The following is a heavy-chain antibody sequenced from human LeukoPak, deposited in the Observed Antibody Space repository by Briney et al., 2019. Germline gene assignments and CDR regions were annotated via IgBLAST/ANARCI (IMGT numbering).Heavy chain of an antibody. CDR2: IYYSGST. CDR1: GGSISSYY. D-gene: IGHD6-19*01. J-gene: IGHJ4*02. V-gene: IGHV4-59*01. Sequence: PSETLSLTCTVSGGSISSYYWSWIRQPPGKGLEWIGYIYYSGSTNYNPSLKSRVTISVDTSKNQFSLKLSSVTAADTAVYYCARRLAVTGRYYFDYWGQGALVTVSS. CDR3: ARRLAVTGRYYFDY.